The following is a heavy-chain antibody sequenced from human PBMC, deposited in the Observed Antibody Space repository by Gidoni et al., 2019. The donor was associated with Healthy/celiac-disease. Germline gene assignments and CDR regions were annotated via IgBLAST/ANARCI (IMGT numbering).Heavy chain of an antibody. Sequence: QVQLQESGPGLVKPSETLSLTCTVSGGSISRYYWSWIRQPPGKGLEWIGYIYYSGSTNYNPSLKSRVTISVDTSKNQFSLKLSSVTAADTAVYYCASNPGWELLQDWGQGTLVTVSS. CDR1: GGSISRYY. V-gene: IGHV4-59*01. D-gene: IGHD1-26*01. CDR2: IYYSGST. CDR3: ASNPGWELLQD. J-gene: IGHJ4*02.